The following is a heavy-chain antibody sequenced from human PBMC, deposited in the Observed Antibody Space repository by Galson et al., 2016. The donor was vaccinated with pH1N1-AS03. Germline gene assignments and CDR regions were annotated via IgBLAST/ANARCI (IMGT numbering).Heavy chain of an antibody. D-gene: IGHD2/OR15-2a*01. J-gene: IGHJ6*02. CDR3: ARDPRGPCSSATCATTYYFGMDG. Sequence: SVKVSCKASGYIFTGFYVHWVRQAPGQGLEWMGWINPNNGVTNYAQKFQAWVTMTGDTSISTAYLELYGLKSDDTAVYYCARDPRGPCSSATCATTYYFGMDGWGQGTTVIGSS. V-gene: IGHV1-2*04. CDR1: GYIFTGFY. CDR2: INPNNGVT.